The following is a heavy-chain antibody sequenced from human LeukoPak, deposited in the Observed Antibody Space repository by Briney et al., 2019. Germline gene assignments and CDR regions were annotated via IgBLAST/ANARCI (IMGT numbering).Heavy chain of an antibody. J-gene: IGHJ4*02. V-gene: IGHV3-48*03. CDR3: ARGERWLTIPGIDY. D-gene: IGHD5-24*01. CDR2: ISSSGSTI. Sequence: PGGSLRLSCAASGFTFSSYEMNWVRQAPGKGLEWVPYISSSGSTIYYADSVKGRFTISRDNAKNSLYLQMNSLRAEDTAVYYCARGERWLTIPGIDYWGQGTLVTVSS. CDR1: GFTFSSYE.